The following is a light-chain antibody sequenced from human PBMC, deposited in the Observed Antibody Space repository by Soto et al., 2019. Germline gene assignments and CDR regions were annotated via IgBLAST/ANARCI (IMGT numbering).Light chain of an antibody. CDR2: GAS. V-gene: IGKV3-20*01. Sequence: EIVMTHSPSTLSMFPVERATRSCSASQSVSSDLGWYQQKPGQAPRLLIYGASNRAAGIPDRFGGSGSGTDFTLTISRLEPEDFAVYYCQQYGSSPQITFGQGTRLEIK. CDR1: QSVSSD. J-gene: IGKJ5*01. CDR3: QQYGSSPQIT.